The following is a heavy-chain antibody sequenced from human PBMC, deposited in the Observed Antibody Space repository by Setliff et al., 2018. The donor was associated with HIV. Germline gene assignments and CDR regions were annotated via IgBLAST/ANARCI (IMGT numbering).Heavy chain of an antibody. D-gene: IGHD2-15*01. CDR3: VRGRCSGAACFFDY. CDR1: GFTFNTYS. CDR2: IKTDSGTI. J-gene: IGHJ4*02. V-gene: IGHV3-48*01. Sequence: GGSLRLSCVGSGFTFNTYSMNWVRQAPGKGLEWVSYIKTDSGTIYDADSVEGRFTISRDNAKNSLYLQMDILRVEDTGVYFCVRGRCSGAACFFDYWGQGTLVTVSS.